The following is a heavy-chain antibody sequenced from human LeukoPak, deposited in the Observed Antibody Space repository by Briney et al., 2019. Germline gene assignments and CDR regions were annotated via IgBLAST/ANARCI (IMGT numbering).Heavy chain of an antibody. CDR1: GGSISSGSYY. Sequence: SETLSLTCTVSGGSISSGSYYWSWIRQPAGTGLEWIGRTNTGGSTNYNPSLKSRVTISVDTSKNQFSLKLTSVTAADTAVYYCVSAKFLVRGVSWFDPWGQGTLVTVSS. J-gene: IGHJ5*02. V-gene: IGHV4-61*02. CDR2: TNTGGST. CDR3: VSAKFLVRGVSWFDP. D-gene: IGHD3-10*01.